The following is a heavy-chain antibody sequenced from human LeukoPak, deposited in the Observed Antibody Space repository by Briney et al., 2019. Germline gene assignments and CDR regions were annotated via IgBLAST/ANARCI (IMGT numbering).Heavy chain of an antibody. J-gene: IGHJ6*02. D-gene: IGHD2-15*01. Sequence: SETLSLTCTVSGGSISGTDLYWGWLRQLPGTGLEGVGNIHSTGNNFCNPSLNSPITISIDTSKNQFSLKLSSVTAADTAVYYCEKDSHLDVWGQGTTVTVSS. CDR2: IHSTGNN. V-gene: IGHV4-39*01. CDR3: EKDSHLDV. CDR1: GGSISGTDLY.